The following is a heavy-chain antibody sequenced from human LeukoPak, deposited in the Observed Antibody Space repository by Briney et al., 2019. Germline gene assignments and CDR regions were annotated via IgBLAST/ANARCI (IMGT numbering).Heavy chain of an antibody. CDR3: ARDLAYSRLDY. J-gene: IGHJ4*02. D-gene: IGHD5-18*01. CDR1: GLTFSSSW. Sequence: GGSLRLSCAVSGLTFSSSWMDWVRQAPGKGLEWVASINPDGNKKYSADSVKGRFTISRDNAENSLYLQMNSLRVEDTASYYCARDLAYSRLDYWGQGMLATVSS. V-gene: IGHV3-7*01. CDR2: INPDGNKK.